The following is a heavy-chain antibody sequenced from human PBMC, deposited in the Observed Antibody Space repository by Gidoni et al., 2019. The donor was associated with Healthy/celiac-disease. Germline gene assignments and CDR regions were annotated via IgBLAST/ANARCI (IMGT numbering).Heavy chain of an antibody. V-gene: IGHV1-58*01. D-gene: IGHD3-22*01. CDR3: AASYYYDSSGYSL. CDR2: IVVGSGNT. Sequence: QMQLVQPGPEVKKPATSVKVSCMAYGFTFTSSAVQWVRQARGQRLEWIGWIVVGSGNTNYAQKFQERVTITRDMSTSTAYMELSSLRSEDTAVYYCAASYYYDSSGYSLWGQGTLVTVSS. J-gene: IGHJ4*02. CDR1: GFTFTSSA.